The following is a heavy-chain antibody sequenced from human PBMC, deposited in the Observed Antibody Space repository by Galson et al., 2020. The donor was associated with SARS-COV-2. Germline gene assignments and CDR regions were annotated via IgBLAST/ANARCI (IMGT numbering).Heavy chain of an antibody. J-gene: IGHJ4*02. CDR3: ARRYSSSWPYFDY. CDR2: IWYDGSNK. Sequence: TGGSLRLSCAASGFTFSSYGMHWVRQAPGKGLEWVAVIWYDGSNKYYADSVKGRFTISRDNSKNTLYLQMNSLRAEETAVYYCARRYSSSWPYFDYWGQGTLVTVSS. V-gene: IGHV3-33*01. D-gene: IGHD6-13*01. CDR1: GFTFSSYG.